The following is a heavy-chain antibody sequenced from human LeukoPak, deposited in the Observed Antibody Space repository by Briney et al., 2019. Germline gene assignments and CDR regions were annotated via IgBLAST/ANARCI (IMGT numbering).Heavy chain of an antibody. CDR2: MSFDGSQ. J-gene: IGHJ3*02. CDR3: AREGHTSGFCGSFDI. Sequence: GGSLSLSCALSGRPFSSSIMHWVRRAPGKGLEWVAGMSFDGSQYYVESVKDRFTISRDNSGNTVYLHMTSLRPEDTAVYFCAREGHTSGFCGSFDIWGQGTTDTISS. CDR1: GRPFSSSI. V-gene: IGHV3-30*03. D-gene: IGHD5-12*01.